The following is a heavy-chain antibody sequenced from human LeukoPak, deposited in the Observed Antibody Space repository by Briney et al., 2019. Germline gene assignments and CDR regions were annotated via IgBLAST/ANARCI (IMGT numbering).Heavy chain of an antibody. CDR3: ARSSADSSGYYFLYYYYYMDV. CDR2: ISSSSSYI. Sequence: GGSLRLSCAASGFTFSSYSMNWVRQAPGKGLEWVSSISSSSSYIYYADSVKGRFTISRDNAKNSLYLQMNSLRAEDTAVYYCARSSADSSGYYFLYYYYYMDVWGKGTTVTISS. V-gene: IGHV3-21*01. CDR1: GFTFSSYS. D-gene: IGHD3-22*01. J-gene: IGHJ6*03.